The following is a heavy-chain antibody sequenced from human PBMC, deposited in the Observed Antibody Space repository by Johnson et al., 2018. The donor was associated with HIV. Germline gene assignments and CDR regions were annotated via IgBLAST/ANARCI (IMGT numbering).Heavy chain of an antibody. J-gene: IGHJ3*02. CDR2: ISSSGSTI. V-gene: IGHV3-11*04. Sequence: QVQLVESGGGLVKPGGSLRLSCAASRFTFSDYYMSWIRQAPGKGLEWVSYISSSGSTIYYADSVKGRFTISRDNSENTLFLQLNSLRAEDTAVYYCARERAGQHLGLDDAFDIWGQGTMVTVSS. CDR1: RFTFSDYY. D-gene: IGHD6-13*01. CDR3: ARERAGQHLGLDDAFDI.